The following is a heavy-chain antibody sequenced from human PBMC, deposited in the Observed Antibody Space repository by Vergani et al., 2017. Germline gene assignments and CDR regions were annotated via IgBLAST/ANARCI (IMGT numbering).Heavy chain of an antibody. CDR3: ARGTYYDYVWGSYYYYGMDV. D-gene: IGHD3-16*01. Sequence: QLQLQESGSGLVKPSQTLSLTCAVSGGSISSGGYSWSWIWQPPGKGLEWIGYIYHSGSTYYNPSLKSRVTISIDRSKNQFSLKLSSVTAADTAVYYCARGTYYDYVWGSYYYYGMDVWGQGTTVTVSS. J-gene: IGHJ6*02. CDR2: IYHSGST. CDR1: GGSISSGGYS. V-gene: IGHV4-30-2*01.